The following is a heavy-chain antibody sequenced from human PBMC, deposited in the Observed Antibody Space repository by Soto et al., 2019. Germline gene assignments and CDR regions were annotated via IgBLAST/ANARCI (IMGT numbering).Heavy chain of an antibody. Sequence: GASVKLSCKASGGSFSSYAISWVRQAPGQGLEWMGGIIPIFGTANYAQKFQGRVTITADESTSTAYMELSSLRSEDTAVYYCAESRYSSGWYPNYYYYYGMDVWGQGTTVTVSS. CDR2: IIPIFGTA. CDR1: GGSFSSYA. D-gene: IGHD6-19*01. V-gene: IGHV1-69*13. J-gene: IGHJ6*02. CDR3: AESRYSSGWYPNYYYYYGMDV.